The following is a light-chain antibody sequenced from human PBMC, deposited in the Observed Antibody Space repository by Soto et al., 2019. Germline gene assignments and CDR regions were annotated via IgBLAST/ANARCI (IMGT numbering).Light chain of an antibody. CDR3: QQRYSTTLT. CDR1: QSVSSY. J-gene: IGKJ1*01. Sequence: DIQMTQSPYTLSGSVGYRFTITCLASQSVSSYLNWYQHKPGKAPKFMIYAASSLQSGVPSRFSVIGSGTDFTLTISRLQPEDFATYYCQQRYSTTLTFCQGTKVDIK. CDR2: AAS. V-gene: IGKV1-39*01.